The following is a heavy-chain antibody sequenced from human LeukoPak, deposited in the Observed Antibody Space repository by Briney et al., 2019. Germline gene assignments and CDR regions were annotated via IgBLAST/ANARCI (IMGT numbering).Heavy chain of an antibody. J-gene: IGHJ3*02. CDR3: ARVGDFSVAAFDI. CDR1: GFTFSDHY. D-gene: IGHD3-16*01. Sequence: GGSLRLSCAASGFTFSDHYIDWVRQAPGKGLEFVSAISSNGGSTYYANSVKGRFTISRDTSKNTLYLQMGSLRTEDMAVYYCARVGDFSVAAFDIWGQGTMVTVSS. CDR2: ISSNGGST. V-gene: IGHV3-64*01.